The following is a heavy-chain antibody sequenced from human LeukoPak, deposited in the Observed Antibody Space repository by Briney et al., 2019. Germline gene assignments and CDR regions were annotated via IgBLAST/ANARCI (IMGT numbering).Heavy chain of an antibody. CDR3: AGNVGWYSHDS. D-gene: IGHD6-19*01. CDR2: IYGSGTT. Sequence: SEILSLTCTVSGDSLSSHYWSWIRQPPGKGLEWSGYIYGSGTTHYDPSLRSRVTISEDTSKNQFSLKLTSVTAADTAVYYCAGNVGWYSHDSWGQGPLVTFSS. V-gene: IGHV4-59*08. J-gene: IGHJ4*02. CDR1: GDSLSSHY.